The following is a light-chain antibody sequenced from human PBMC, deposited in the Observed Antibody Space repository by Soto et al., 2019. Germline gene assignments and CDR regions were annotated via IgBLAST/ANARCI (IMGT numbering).Light chain of an antibody. CDR2: DAS. V-gene: IGKV3-15*01. CDR3: HQYNSWPPGT. Sequence: IVLTPSPAILSLSAVERPTLSCRASQSISRSLAWYQQKPGQAPRLLISDASTRATGIPARFSGSGSGTEFTLTISSLQSEDFALYYCHQYNSWPPGTFGQGTKVDIK. CDR1: QSISRS. J-gene: IGKJ2*01.